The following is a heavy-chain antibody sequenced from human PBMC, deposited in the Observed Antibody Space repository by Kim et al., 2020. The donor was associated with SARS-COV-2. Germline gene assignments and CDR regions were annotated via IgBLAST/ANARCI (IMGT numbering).Heavy chain of an antibody. V-gene: IGHV4-39*01. D-gene: IGHD4-17*01. CDR3: ARQTGDPRTTVTTAPGYFIDY. CDR1: GGSISSSSYY. CDR2: IYYSGST. J-gene: IGHJ4*02. Sequence: SETLSLTCTVSGGSISSSSYYWGWLRQPPGQGLEWIGSIYYSGSTYYNPSLKSPVTITVDTSKNPFALRLSSVTAADTAVYYCARQTGDPRTTVTTAPGYFIDYWGQGTLVTVSS.